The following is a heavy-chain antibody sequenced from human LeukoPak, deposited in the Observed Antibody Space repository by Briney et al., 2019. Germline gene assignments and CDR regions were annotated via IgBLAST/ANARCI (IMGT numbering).Heavy chain of an antibody. CDR2: IYYSGST. J-gene: IGHJ1*01. V-gene: IGHV4-61*08. D-gene: IGHD3-22*01. Sequence: SETLSLTCTVSGGSISTGDYYWSWIRQPPGKGLEWIGYIYYSGSTSYNPSLKSRVTISVDTSKNQFSLKLSSVTAADTAVYYCARDHYYDSSGYTFRHWGQGTLVTVSS. CDR3: ARDHYYDSSGYTFRH. CDR1: GGSISTGDYY.